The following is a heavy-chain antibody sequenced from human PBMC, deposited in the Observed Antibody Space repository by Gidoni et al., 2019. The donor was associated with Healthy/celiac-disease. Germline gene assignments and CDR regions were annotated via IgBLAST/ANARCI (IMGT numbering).Heavy chain of an antibody. D-gene: IGHD2-15*01. Sequence: QVQLVESGGGVVQPGRSLRLSCAASGFTFSSYGMHWVRQAPGKGLEGVAVIWYDGSNKYYADSVKGRFTISRDNSKNTLYLQMNSLRAEDTAVYYCARVACSGGSCYSYYYYGMDVWGQGTTVTVSS. J-gene: IGHJ6*02. CDR3: ARVACSGGSCYSYYYYGMDV. V-gene: IGHV3-33*01. CDR1: GFTFSSYG. CDR2: IWYDGSNK.